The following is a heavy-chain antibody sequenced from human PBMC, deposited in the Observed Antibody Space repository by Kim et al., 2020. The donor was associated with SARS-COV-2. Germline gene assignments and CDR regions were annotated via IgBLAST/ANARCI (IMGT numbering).Heavy chain of an antibody. V-gene: IGHV3-72*01. Sequence: GGSLRLSCAASGFTFSDHYMDWVRQAPGKGLEWVGRSRNKGNSYTTEYAASVKGRFTISRDDSQNSLYLQMNSLKTEDTAVYYCGRVYGYNYFDYWGQGTLVTVSS. CDR3: GRVYGYNYFDY. CDR1: GFTFSDHY. D-gene: IGHD5-12*01. CDR2: SRNKGNSYTT. J-gene: IGHJ4*02.